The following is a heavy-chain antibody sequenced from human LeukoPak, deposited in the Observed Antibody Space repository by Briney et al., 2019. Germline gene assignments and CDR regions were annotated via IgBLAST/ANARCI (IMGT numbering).Heavy chain of an antibody. J-gene: IGHJ6*03. Sequence: GGSLRLSCAASGFTFSSYSMNWVRQAPGKGLEWDSSISSSSSYIYYADSVKGRFTISRDNAKNSLYLQMNSLRAEDTAVYYCARDLGEEWLLWRNYYYYMDVWGKGTTVTVSS. V-gene: IGHV3-21*01. CDR1: GFTFSSYS. CDR3: ARDLGEEWLLWRNYYYYMDV. D-gene: IGHD3-3*01. CDR2: ISSSSSYI.